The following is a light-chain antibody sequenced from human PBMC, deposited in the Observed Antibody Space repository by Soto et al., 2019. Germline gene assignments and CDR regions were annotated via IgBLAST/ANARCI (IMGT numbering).Light chain of an antibody. Sequence: EIVLTQSPGTQSLSPGERATLSCRASQSVSSSYLAWYQQKPGQAPRLLIYGASNRATGIPDRFSGSGSGTDFTLTISRLEPEDFAVYYCQQYGSSPWTFGQGTKVDIK. CDR3: QQYGSSPWT. CDR2: GAS. V-gene: IGKV3-20*01. J-gene: IGKJ1*01. CDR1: QSVSSSY.